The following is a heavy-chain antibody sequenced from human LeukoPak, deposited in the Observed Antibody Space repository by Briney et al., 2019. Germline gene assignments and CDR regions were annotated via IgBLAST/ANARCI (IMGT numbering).Heavy chain of an antibody. J-gene: IGHJ4*02. V-gene: IGHV3-33*01. CDR1: GFTFSNYG. CDR3: ARVNGELLDY. D-gene: IGHD1-26*01. CDR2: IWYDGSKK. Sequence: PGGSLRLSCAASGFTFSNYGMHWVRQAPGKGLEWVAVIWYDGSKKYYADSVKGRFTISRDSSKNTLYLEMNSLRAEDTAVYFCARVNGELLDYWGQGTLVTVSS.